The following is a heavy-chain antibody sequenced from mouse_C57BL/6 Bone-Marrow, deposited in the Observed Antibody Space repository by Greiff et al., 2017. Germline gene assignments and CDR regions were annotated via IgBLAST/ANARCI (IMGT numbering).Heavy chain of an antibody. CDR3: TTETIYDGYYVDY. D-gene: IGHD2-3*01. CDR1: GFNIKDDY. CDR2: IDPENGDT. Sequence: EVKLQESGAELVRPGASVKLSCTASGFNIKDDYMHWVKQRPEQGLEWIGWIDPENGDTEYASKFQGKATITADTSSNTAYLQLSSLTSEDTAVYCCTTETIYDGYYVDYWGQGTTLTVSS. J-gene: IGHJ2*01. V-gene: IGHV14-4*01.